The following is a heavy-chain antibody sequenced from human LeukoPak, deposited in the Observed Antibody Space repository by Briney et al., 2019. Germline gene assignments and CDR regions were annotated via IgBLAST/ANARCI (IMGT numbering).Heavy chain of an antibody. J-gene: IGHJ4*02. D-gene: IGHD4-17*01. Sequence: ASVKVSCKASGYTXTGYYMHWVRQAPGQGLEWMGRIIPILGIANYAQKFQGRVTITADKSTSTAYMELSSLRSEDTAVYYCARSPHDYGDYVEYYFDYWGQGTLVTVSS. CDR3: ARSPHDYGDYVEYYFDY. CDR2: IIPILGIA. CDR1: GYTXTGYY. V-gene: IGHV1-69*02.